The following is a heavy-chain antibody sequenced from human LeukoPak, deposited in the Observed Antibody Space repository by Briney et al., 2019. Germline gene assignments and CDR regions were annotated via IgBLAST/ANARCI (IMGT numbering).Heavy chain of an antibody. CDR3: ARDALRFLEWPSYYYYYMDV. Sequence: GGSLRLSCAASGFTFSSYAMHWVRQAPGKGLEYVSAISSNGGSTYYANSVKGRFTISRDNSKNTLYLQMGSLRAEDMAVYYCARDALRFLEWPSYYYYYMDVWGKGTTVTVSS. CDR2: ISSNGGST. D-gene: IGHD3-3*01. V-gene: IGHV3-64*01. J-gene: IGHJ6*03. CDR1: GFTFSSYA.